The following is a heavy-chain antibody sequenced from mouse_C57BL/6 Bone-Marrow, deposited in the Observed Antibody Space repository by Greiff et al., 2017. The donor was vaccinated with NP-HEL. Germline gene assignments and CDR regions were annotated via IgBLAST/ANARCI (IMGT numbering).Heavy chain of an antibody. CDR1: GYTFTSYW. CDR3: ARDDDYYPYYAMDY. J-gene: IGHJ4*01. V-gene: IGHV1-55*01. D-gene: IGHD2-3*01. CDR2: IYPGSGST. Sequence: QVQLQQPGAELVKPGASVKMSCKASGYTFTSYWITWVKQRPGQGLEWIGEIYPGSGSTNYNEKFKSKATLTVDTSSSTAYMQLSSLTSEDSAVYSCARDDDYYPYYAMDYWGQGTSVTVSS.